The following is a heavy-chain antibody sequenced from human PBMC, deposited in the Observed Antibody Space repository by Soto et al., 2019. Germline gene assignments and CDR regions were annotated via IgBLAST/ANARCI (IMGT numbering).Heavy chain of an antibody. V-gene: IGHV3-23*01. CDR3: AKGAVVGATTRAFDI. CDR2: ISGSGGRT. CDR1: GFTFSSYA. J-gene: IGHJ3*02. D-gene: IGHD1-26*01. Sequence: EVQLLESGGGLVQPGGSLRLYCAASGFTFSSYAMSWVRQAPGKGLEWVSAISGSGGRTYYADSVKGRFTISRDNAKNTVYLQMNSLRAEDTAVYYCAKGAVVGATTRAFDIWGQGTMVTVSS.